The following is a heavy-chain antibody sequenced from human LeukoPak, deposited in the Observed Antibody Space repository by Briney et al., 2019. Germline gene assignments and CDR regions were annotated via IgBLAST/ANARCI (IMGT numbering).Heavy chain of an antibody. V-gene: IGHV1-46*01. Sequence: ASVKVSCKASGYTFTTYYMHWVRQAPGQGLEWMGIINPSGGSTSYPQKFQGRVTMTRDTSTSTVYMELSSLRSEDTAVYYCARVPRSYYYYYYMDVWGKGTTVTVSS. J-gene: IGHJ6*03. CDR1: GYTFTTYY. CDR2: INPSGGST. CDR3: ARVPRSYYYYYYMDV.